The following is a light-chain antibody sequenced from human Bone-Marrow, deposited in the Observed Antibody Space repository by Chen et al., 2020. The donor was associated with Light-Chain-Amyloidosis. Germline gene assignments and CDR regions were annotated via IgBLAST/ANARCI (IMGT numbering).Light chain of an antibody. Sequence: EIMLTQSPATLSLSPGEGANLSCRPSQTISSNYLTWYQQKFGQAPRILIYGSSSRATGIPDRFTGSGSGTDFTLTINRLEPEDFAMYYCQQYGTSPLTFGGGTKVEIK. J-gene: IGKJ4*01. V-gene: IGKV3-20*01. CDR2: GSS. CDR1: QTISSNY. CDR3: QQYGTSPLT.